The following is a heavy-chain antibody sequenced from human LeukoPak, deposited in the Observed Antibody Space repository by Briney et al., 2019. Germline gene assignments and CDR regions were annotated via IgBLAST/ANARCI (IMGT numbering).Heavy chain of an antibody. V-gene: IGHV3-53*01. CDR1: GFTVSSNY. CDR3: AREKDYYFDY. CDR2: IYSGGST. J-gene: IGHJ4*02. Sequence: GGSLRLSCAPSGFTVSSNYMSWVRQAPGKGLEWVSVIYSGGSTYYADSVKGRFTISRDNSKNTLYLQMNSLRAEDTAVYYCAREKDYYFDYWGQGTLVTVSS. D-gene: IGHD3/OR15-3a*01.